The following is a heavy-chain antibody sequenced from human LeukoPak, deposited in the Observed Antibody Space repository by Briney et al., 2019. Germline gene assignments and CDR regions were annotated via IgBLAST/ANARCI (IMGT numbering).Heavy chain of an antibody. CDR2: ISSSGSTI. Sequence: GGSLRLSCAASGFTFSDYYMSWIRQAPGKGLEWVSYISSSGSTIYYADSVKGRFTISRDNSKNTLYLQMNSLRAEDTAVYYCAKDPRPSITMIEYYFDYWGQGTLVTVSS. J-gene: IGHJ4*02. V-gene: IGHV3-11*04. CDR1: GFTFSDYY. D-gene: IGHD3-22*01. CDR3: AKDPRPSITMIEYYFDY.